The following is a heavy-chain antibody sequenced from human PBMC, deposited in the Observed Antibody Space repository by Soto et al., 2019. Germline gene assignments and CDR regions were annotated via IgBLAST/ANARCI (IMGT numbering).Heavy chain of an antibody. CDR3: ARVGPVGVAAAGRGGHDAFDI. V-gene: IGHV4-59*01. D-gene: IGHD6-13*01. CDR1: GDSISSYY. Sequence: SETLSLTCTVSGDSISSYYWSWIRQPPGKGLEWIGYIYYSGSTNYNPSLKSRVTISVDTSKNQFSLKLSSVTAADTAVYYCARVGPVGVAAAGRGGHDAFDIWGQGTMVTVSS. J-gene: IGHJ3*02. CDR2: IYYSGST.